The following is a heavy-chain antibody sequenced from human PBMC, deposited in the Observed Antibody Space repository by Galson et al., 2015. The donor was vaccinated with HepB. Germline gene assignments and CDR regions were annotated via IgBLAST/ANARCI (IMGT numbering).Heavy chain of an antibody. Sequence: SVKVSCQASGYIFIDYYMHWVRQAPGQGLEWMGRINPNSGGTNYAQKFQGRVTMTRDTSISTAYMELSRLNSDDTAIYYCARDLLYSAYGYAFDIWGQGTMVTVSS. V-gene: IGHV1-2*06. D-gene: IGHD5-12*01. CDR1: GYIFIDYY. CDR2: INPNSGGT. CDR3: ARDLLYSAYGYAFDI. J-gene: IGHJ3*02.